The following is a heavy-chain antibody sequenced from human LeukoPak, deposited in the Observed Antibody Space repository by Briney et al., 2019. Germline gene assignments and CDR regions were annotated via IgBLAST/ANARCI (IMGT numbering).Heavy chain of an antibody. J-gene: IGHJ3*02. D-gene: IGHD3-10*01. V-gene: IGHV3-74*01. Sequence: PGGSLRLSCAASGFTFSSYWMHWVRQAPGKGLVWVSRINSDGSSTSYADSVKGRFTISRDNAKNTLYLQMNSLRAEDTAVYYCAREEGPYITVVRGVNKAFDIWGQGTMVTVSS. CDR2: INSDGSST. CDR1: GFTFSSYW. CDR3: AREEGPYITVVRGVNKAFDI.